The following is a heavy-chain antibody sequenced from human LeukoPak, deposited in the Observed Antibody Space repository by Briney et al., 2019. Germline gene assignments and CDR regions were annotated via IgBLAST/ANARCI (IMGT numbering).Heavy chain of an antibody. CDR1: GGSISSGDYY. D-gene: IGHD1-26*01. V-gene: IGHV4-30-4*01. Sequence: SETLSLTCTVSGGSISSGDYYWSWIRQPPGKGLEWIGYIYYSGSTYYNPSLKSRVTISVDTSKNQFSLKLSSVTAADTAVYYCARPRYSGSRDAFDIWAKGQWSPSLQ. CDR2: IYYSGST. J-gene: IGHJ3*02. CDR3: ARPRYSGSRDAFDI.